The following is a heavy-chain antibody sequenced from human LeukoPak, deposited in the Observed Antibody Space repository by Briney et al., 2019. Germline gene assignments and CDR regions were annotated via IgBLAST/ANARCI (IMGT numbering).Heavy chain of an antibody. CDR2: MNPNSGNT. V-gene: IGHV1-8*03. Sequence: ASVKVSCKASGYTFTSYDINWVRQATGQGLEWMGRMNPNSGNTGYAQKFQGRVTITRNTSISTAYMELSSLRSEDTAVYYCARAPFTVFKKPLDYWGQGTLVTVSS. D-gene: IGHD2-21*01. CDR3: ARAPFTVFKKPLDY. J-gene: IGHJ4*02. CDR1: GYTFTSYD.